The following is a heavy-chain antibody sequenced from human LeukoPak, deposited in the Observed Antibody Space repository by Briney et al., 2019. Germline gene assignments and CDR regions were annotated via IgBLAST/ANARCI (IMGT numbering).Heavy chain of an antibody. CDR1: GFTFNIYS. CDR3: ARDLMTGTLGVAWSDP. V-gene: IGHV3-21*01. J-gene: IGHJ5*02. CDR2: FTRSGIHI. Sequence: PGGSLRLSCVASGFTFNIYSMYWVRQAPGKGLEWVASFTRSGIHIYYADSVKGRFTISRDNANNSLYLQMNSLRGEDTAVYYCARDLMTGTLGVAWSDPWGQGTLVTVSS. D-gene: IGHD1-20*01.